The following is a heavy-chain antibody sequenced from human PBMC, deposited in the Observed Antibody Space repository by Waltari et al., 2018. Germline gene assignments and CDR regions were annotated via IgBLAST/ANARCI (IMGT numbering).Heavy chain of an antibody. CDR3: AREPEYCRGGTSYSPGHKAYDV. J-gene: IGHJ3*01. CDR1: GASMYNYL. V-gene: IGHV4-59*01. D-gene: IGHD2-15*01. Sequence: QVVLQESGPGLVKPSETLSLTCSVSGASMYNYLWTWIRQTPGKGLEWIGYISYSGTLNYNPSPTMLVTISFDTSKKQFFLKLNSVTAADSAVYYCAREPEYCRGGTSYSPGHKAYDVWGRGTMVTVSS. CDR2: ISYSGTL.